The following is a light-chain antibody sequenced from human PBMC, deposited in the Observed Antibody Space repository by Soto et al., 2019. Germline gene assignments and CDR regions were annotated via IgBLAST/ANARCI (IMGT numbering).Light chain of an antibody. V-gene: IGLV2-18*02. Sequence: QSALTQPPSVSGSPGQSVAISCTGTSSDVGGYNRVSWYQQAPGKAPKLLIYDVSNRLSGGSTRFSGSKSGNTASLTISGLQAEDEADYYCTSYASGSAYVFGPGTKVTVL. CDR2: DVS. J-gene: IGLJ1*01. CDR1: SSDVGGYNR. CDR3: TSYASGSAYV.